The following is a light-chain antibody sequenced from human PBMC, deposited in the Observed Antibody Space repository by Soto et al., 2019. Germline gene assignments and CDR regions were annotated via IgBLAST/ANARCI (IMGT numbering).Light chain of an antibody. V-gene: IGKV1-5*03. Sequence: DIQMTQSPSTLSGSVGDRVTINCRASQTISSWLAWYQQKPGKAPKLLIYKASTLKSGVPSRFSGSGSGTEFTLTISSLQPDDFATYYCQHNNSYSATFGQGTKVDIK. CDR3: QHNNSYSAT. CDR1: QTISSW. CDR2: KAS. J-gene: IGKJ1*01.